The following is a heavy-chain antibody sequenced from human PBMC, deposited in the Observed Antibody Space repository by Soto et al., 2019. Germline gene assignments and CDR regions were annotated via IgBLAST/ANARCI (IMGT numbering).Heavy chain of an antibody. CDR1: GYTFTSYG. CDR2: ISAYNGNT. CDR3: ARGGYLLQHNH. J-gene: IGHJ5*02. Sequence: ASVKVSCKASGYTFTSYGISWVRQAPGQGLEWMGWISAYNGNTNYAQKLQGRVTMTTNTSTSTANMELSSLRFEDTAVYYCARGGYLLQHNHWAQETLVTVS. V-gene: IGHV1-18*01. D-gene: IGHD2-2*01.